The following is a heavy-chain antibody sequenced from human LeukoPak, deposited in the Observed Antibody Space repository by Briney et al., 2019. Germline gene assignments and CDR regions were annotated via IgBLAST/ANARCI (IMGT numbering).Heavy chain of an antibody. V-gene: IGHV4-38-2*02. J-gene: IGHJ6*03. D-gene: IGHD6-13*01. CDR3: ARIRRQQPPYYYMGV. Sequence: PSETLSLTCTVSGYSINSGNYWGWIRQPPGKGLEWIGSFYHSGSTYYNPSLKSRVSISLDMAKSQFSLKLSSVTAADTAVYWCARIRRQQPPYYYMGVWGEGTTVTVSS. CDR1: GYSINSGNY. CDR2: FYHSGST.